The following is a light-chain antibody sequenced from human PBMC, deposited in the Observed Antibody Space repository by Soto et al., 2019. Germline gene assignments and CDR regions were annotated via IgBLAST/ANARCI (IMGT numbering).Light chain of an antibody. CDR1: QSVSSY. V-gene: IGKV3-11*01. CDR3: QQRSNWPRGT. J-gene: IGKJ4*01. CDR2: DAS. Sequence: EIVLTQSPGTLSLSPGERATLSCMACQSVSSYYLAWYQQKPGQAPRLLIYDASNRATGIPARFSGSGSGTDFTLTISSLEPEDFAVYYCQQRSNWPRGTFGGGTKVDIK.